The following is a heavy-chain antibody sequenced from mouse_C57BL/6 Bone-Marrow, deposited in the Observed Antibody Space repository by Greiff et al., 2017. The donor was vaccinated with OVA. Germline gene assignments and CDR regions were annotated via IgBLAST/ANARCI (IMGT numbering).Heavy chain of an antibody. J-gene: IGHJ2*01. CDR2: IDPSAGYT. CDR1: GYTFTSYW. CDR3: ASRGGYYYGSSPYY. Sequence: VQLQQPGAELVRPGTSVTLSCKASGYTFTSYWMHWVKQRPGQGLEWIGVIDPSAGYTNYNQKFKGKATLTVDTSSSTAYMQLSSLTSEDSAVYYCASRGGYYYGSSPYYWGQGTTLTVSS. D-gene: IGHD1-1*01. V-gene: IGHV1-59*01.